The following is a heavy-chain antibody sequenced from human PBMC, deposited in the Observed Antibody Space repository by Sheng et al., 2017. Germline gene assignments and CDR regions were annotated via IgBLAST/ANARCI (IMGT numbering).Heavy chain of an antibody. D-gene: IGHD2-2*01. CDR3: ARVDCSSTSCSKVAY. Sequence: EVQLVESGGGLVQPGGSLRLSCAASGFSFSSYWMHWVHQAPGKGLVWVSRIKSDGTSTSYADSVKGRFTISRDNAKNTLYLQMNSLRAEDTAVYYCARVDCSSTSCSKVAYWGQGTLVTVSS. V-gene: IGHV3-74*01. CDR1: GFSFSSYW. CDR2: IKSDGTST. J-gene: IGHJ4*02.